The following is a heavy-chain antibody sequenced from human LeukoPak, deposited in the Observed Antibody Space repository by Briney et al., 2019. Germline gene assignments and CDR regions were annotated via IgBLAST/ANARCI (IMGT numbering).Heavy chain of an antibody. D-gene: IGHD3-16*01. Sequence: PSETLSLTCSVSGGSINRGTHYWSWIRQPAGKGLEWIGRVYTTGNTNYNPSLWSRVTISVDTSKNQFSLKLSSVTAADTAVYYCARGEFDGGVYFDYWGQGTLVTVSS. CDR3: ARGEFDGGVYFDY. V-gene: IGHV4-61*02. J-gene: IGHJ4*02. CDR2: VYTTGNT. CDR1: GGSINRGTHY.